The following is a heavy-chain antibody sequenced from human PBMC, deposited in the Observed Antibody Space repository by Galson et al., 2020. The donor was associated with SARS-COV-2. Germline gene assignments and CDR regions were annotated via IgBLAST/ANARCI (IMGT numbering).Heavy chain of an antibody. Sequence: GGSLRLSCIVSEFTFNTYSIGWVRQSPEKGLEWVSLIGLDEKTFYSDSVRGRFTISRDNSRNTVFLQMNRLRDDDTALYYCATKGFCRGHICHRQFDYWSQGTQVTVSS. D-gene: IGHD2-15*01. CDR2: IGLDEKT. J-gene: IGHJ4*02. CDR1: EFTFNTYS. V-gene: IGHV3-23*01. CDR3: ATKGFCRGHICHRQFDY.